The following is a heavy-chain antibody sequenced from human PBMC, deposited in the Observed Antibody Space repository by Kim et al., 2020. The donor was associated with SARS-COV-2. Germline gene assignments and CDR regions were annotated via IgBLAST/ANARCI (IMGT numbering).Heavy chain of an antibody. CDR2: ND. CDR3: ATAQSGYAFDY. V-gene: IGHV3-33*01. J-gene: IGHJ4*02. D-gene: IGHD3-3*01. Sequence: NDCYTKTVKARFTISRDNSINTLYLQINSLRAEDTALYFCATAQSGYAFDYWCQRTLVTVSS.